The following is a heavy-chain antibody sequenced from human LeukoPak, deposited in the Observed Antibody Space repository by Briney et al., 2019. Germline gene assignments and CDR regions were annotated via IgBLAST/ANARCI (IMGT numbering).Heavy chain of an antibody. J-gene: IGHJ6*02. CDR3: ARLGLVADATGSHYYLYGMDV. CDR1: GYTFTNYY. CDR2: INPDSGVT. D-gene: IGHD2-15*01. V-gene: IGHV1-2*02. Sequence: ASVKVSCKASGYTFTNYYIHWVRQAPGQGLAWMGWINPDSGVTSYAQKFLGRVTMTRDTSISTAYMELSSLKSDDTAMYYCARLGLVADATGSHYYLYGMDVWGQGTSVTVSS.